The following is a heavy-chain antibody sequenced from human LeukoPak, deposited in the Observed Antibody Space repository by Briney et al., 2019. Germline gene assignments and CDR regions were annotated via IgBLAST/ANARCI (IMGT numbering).Heavy chain of an antibody. D-gene: IGHD3-22*01. CDR2: MNPNSGNT. J-gene: IGHJ4*02. CDR3: AGGYYDSSGYYYVDFDY. Sequence: GASVKVSCKASGYTFTSYDINWVRQATGQGLEWMGWMNPNSGNTGYAQKFQGGVTMTRNTSISTAYMELSSLRSEDTAVYYCAGGYYDSSGYYYVDFDYWGQGTLVTVSS. CDR1: GYTFTSYD. V-gene: IGHV1-8*01.